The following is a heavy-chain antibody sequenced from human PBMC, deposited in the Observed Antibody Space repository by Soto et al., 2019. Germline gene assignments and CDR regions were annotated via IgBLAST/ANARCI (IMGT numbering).Heavy chain of an antibody. CDR3: AREGTGGFRDWFDP. Sequence: LRLSCAASGFTFRSYSMNWVRQAPGKGLEWVSYISGSSSNIYYADSVKGRFTVSRDNAKNSLYPQMNSLRDEDTAVYYCAREGTGGFRDWFDPWGQGTLVTVSS. V-gene: IGHV3-48*02. D-gene: IGHD3-10*01. CDR2: ISGSSSNI. CDR1: GFTFRSYS. J-gene: IGHJ5*02.